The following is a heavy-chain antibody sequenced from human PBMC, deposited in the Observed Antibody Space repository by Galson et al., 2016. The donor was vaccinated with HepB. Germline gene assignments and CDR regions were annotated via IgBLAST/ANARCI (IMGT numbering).Heavy chain of an antibody. J-gene: IGHJ2*01. V-gene: IGHV4-59*11. CDR1: GDSNKVHY. CDR2: VHSSGSS. D-gene: IGHD5-18*01. CDR3: ARGTLSCTGNSCFYQYFDL. Sequence: LSLTCTVSGDSNKVHYRSWIRQPPGKGLEWIGYVHSSGSSFYNPSLRGRVTISVDTSKNHFSLKLDSVTAADTAVYYCARGTLSCTGNSCFYQYFDLWGRGILVSVSS.